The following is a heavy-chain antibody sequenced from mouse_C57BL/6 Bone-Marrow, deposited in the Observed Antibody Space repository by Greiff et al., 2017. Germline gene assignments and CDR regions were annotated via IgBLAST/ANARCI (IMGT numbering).Heavy chain of an antibody. D-gene: IGHD1-1*01. J-gene: IGHJ4*01. CDR2: INPNYGTT. CDR3: ASVDNGSSYRADYYAMDY. CDR1: GYSFTDYN. Sequence: LQESGPELVKPGASVKISCKASGYSFTDYNMNWVKQSNGKSLEWLGVINPNYGTTRYNQQFKGKATLTVDQSTSTANMQLNSLTSEDSAVYYWASVDNGSSYRADYYAMDYWGQGTSVTVSS. V-gene: IGHV1-39*01.